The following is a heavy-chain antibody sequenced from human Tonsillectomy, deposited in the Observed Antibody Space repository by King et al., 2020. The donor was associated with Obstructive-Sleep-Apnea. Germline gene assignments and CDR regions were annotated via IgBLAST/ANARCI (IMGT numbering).Heavy chain of an antibody. V-gene: IGHV4-31*03. J-gene: IGHJ6*02. CDR3: ARGADRSGSSWSDFGTYYYHYGMDV. Sequence: VQLQESGPGLVKPSQTLSLTCTVSGGSITSGGNYWTWIRQHPGKGLEWIGFIYYSGITYYNPSLKSRVTISLDTSKNQFSLKVSSVTAADTAVYYCARGADRSGSSWSDFGTYYYHYGMDVWGRGTTVTVSS. CDR2: IYYSGIT. D-gene: IGHD6-13*01. CDR1: GGSITSGGNY.